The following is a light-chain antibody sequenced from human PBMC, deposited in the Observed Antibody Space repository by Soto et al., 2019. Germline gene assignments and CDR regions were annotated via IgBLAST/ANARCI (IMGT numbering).Light chain of an antibody. CDR2: KAS. V-gene: IGKV1-5*03. CDR3: QQYNSYSTYT. Sequence: DIQMTQSPSTLSASVGDRVTITCRASQSISSWLAWYQQKPGKAPKLLIYKASSLESGGPSPFSGSGSGTEFTLTISSLQPDDFASSYCQQYNSYSTYTFGQGTKLEIK. J-gene: IGKJ2*01. CDR1: QSISSW.